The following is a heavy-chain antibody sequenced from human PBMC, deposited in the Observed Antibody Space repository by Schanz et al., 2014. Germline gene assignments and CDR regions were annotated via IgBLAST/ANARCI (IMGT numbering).Heavy chain of an antibody. CDR1: GFAFSSFA. V-gene: IGHV3-21*02. CDR3: AKDAPYPFDL. J-gene: IGHJ2*01. Sequence: EVQLVESGGGLVKPGGSLRLSCVASGFAFSSFAMTWVRQAPGRGLEWVSSISTSGTYMYIADSLKGRLTISRDNSKNTLYLQMNSLRAEDTAIYYCAKDAPYPFDLWGRGTLITVSS. CDR2: ISTSGTYM.